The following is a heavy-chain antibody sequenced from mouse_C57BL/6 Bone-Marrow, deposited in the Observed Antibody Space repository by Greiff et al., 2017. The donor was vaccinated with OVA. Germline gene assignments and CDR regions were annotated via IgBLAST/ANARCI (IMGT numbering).Heavy chain of an antibody. D-gene: IGHD2-10*01. CDR3: ARSYINAMDY. V-gene: IGHV1-80*01. Sequence: ESGAELVKPGASVKISCKASGYAFSSYWMNWVKQRPGKGLEWIGQIYPGAGDTNYNGKFKGKATLTADKSSSTAYMQLGSLTSEDSAVYFYARSYINAMDYWGQGTSVTVSS. CDR2: IYPGAGDT. CDR1: GYAFSSYW. J-gene: IGHJ4*01.